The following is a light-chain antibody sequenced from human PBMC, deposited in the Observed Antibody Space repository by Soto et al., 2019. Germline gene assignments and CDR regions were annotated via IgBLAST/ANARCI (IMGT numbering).Light chain of an antibody. CDR2: DVS. CDR1: SSDVGGYNY. CDR3: SSYTSSTSHI. Sequence: QSVLTHPASVSGSPGQSITISCTGTSSDVGGYNYVSWYQQHPGKAPKVMIYDVSNRPSGVSNRFSGSKSGNTASLTISGLQFKDEAVYDCSSYTSSTSHISGTGTTVPLL. J-gene: IGLJ1*01. V-gene: IGLV2-14*03.